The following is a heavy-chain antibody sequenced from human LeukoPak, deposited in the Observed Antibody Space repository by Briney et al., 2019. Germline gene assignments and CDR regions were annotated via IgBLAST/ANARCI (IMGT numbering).Heavy chain of an antibody. V-gene: IGHV4-59*01. CDR3: ARSSSYYYYYMDV. CDR2: IYYSGST. J-gene: IGHJ6*03. Sequence: GSLRLSCVVSGFSFSTYWMSWVSQPPGKGLEWIGYIYYSGSTNYNPSLKSRVTISVETSKNQFSLKLSSVTAADRAVYYCARSSSYYYYYMDVWSKGTTVTVSS. CDR1: GFSFSTYW.